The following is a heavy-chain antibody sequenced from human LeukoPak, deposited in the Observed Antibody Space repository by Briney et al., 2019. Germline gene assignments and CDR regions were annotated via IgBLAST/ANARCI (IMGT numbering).Heavy chain of an antibody. CDR3: GRDPNGDYIGAFEF. CDR2: IKGNGAYA. D-gene: IGHD2-21*02. J-gene: IGHJ3*01. Sequence: GGSLRLSCVGSEFTFGSYAMTWVRLAPGKGLERVSSIKGNGAYANYADSVRGRFITYRDNSKNTLYLQMNSLRAEDTAVYYCGRDPNGDYIGAFEFWGRGTLVTVSS. CDR1: EFTFGSYA. V-gene: IGHV3-23*01.